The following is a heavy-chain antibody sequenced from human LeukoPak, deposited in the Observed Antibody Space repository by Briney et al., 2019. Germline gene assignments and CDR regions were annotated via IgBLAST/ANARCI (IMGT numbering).Heavy chain of an antibody. D-gene: IGHD2-2*01. CDR2: INPNSGGT. CDR3: ARGCSSTSCYGAFDI. J-gene: IGHJ3*02. Sequence: ASVTVSCKASVYTFTVYYMHWVRQAPGQGLEWMGLINPNSGGTNYAQKFQGRVTMTRDTSISTAYMELSRLRSDDTAVYYCARGCSSTSCYGAFDIWGQGTMVTVSS. V-gene: IGHV1-2*02. CDR1: VYTFTVYY.